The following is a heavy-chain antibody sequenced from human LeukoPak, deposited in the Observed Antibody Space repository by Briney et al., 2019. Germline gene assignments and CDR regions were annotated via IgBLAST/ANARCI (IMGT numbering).Heavy chain of an antibody. V-gene: IGHV3-23*01. CDR3: AKPRAMTTGVGRYFDL. D-gene: IGHD1-1*01. J-gene: IGHJ2*01. Sequence: PGGSLRLSCAASGFTFTSYAMRWIRQAPGKGVEWVSATSGGGEDTYYPDSVKGRFTISRDNSKNTLYLQMNSLRAEDTATYYCAKPRAMTTGVGRYFDLWGRGTLVTVSS. CDR1: GFTFTSYA. CDR2: TSGGGEDT.